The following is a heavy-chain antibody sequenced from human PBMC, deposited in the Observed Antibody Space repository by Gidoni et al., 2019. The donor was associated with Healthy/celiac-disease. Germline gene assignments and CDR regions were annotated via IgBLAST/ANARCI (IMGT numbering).Heavy chain of an antibody. CDR3: AKGGGIQRWAHPFDY. J-gene: IGHJ4*02. Sequence: VKGRFILSRDNSKNTLYLQMNSLRADDTAVYYCAKGGGIQRWAHPFDYWGQGTRGNVSA. D-gene: IGHD5-18*01. V-gene: IGHV3-23*01.